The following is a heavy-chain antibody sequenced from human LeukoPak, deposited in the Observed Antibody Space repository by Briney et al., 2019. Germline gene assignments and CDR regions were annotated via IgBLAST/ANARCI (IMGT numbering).Heavy chain of an antibody. Sequence: GGSLRLSCAASGFIFSSFSMNWVRQAPGKGLEWVSYIRSDGARTDYTGAVKGRFTISRDNAKNSLYLQMNSLRVEDTAVYYCARMNYISTGWGAPFDYWGQGVLVTVSS. CDR3: ARMNYISTGWGAPFDY. CDR2: IRSDGART. D-gene: IGHD1-7*01. V-gene: IGHV3-48*04. CDR1: GFIFSSFS. J-gene: IGHJ4*02.